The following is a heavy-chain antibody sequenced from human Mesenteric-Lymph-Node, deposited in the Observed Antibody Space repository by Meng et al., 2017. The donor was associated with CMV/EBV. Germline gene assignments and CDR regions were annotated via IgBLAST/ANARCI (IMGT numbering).Heavy chain of an antibody. CDR2: IIPILGIA. Sequence: SVKVSCKASGYTFTRFVISWVRQAPGQGLEWMGRIIPILGIANYAQKFQGRVTITADKSTSTAYMELSSLKSEDTAVYYCARERVVITMDDAFDIWGQGTMVTVSS. J-gene: IGHJ3*02. D-gene: IGHD3-22*01. CDR3: ARERVVITMDDAFDI. CDR1: GYTFTRFV. V-gene: IGHV1-69*04.